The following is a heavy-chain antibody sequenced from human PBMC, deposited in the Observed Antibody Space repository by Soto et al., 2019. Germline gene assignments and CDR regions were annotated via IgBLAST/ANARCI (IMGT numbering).Heavy chain of an antibody. Sequence: GACRKISCQGSGYSFATYWISWVRQMPAKGLEWMGRIDASDSYANYRPSFQGHVTFSADKSISTAYLQWSSLRASDTAMYYCARHKAFHYDSSGAWGQGTMVTVFS. CDR3: ARHKAFHYDSSGA. CDR2: IDASDSYA. CDR1: GYSFATYW. D-gene: IGHD3-22*01. J-gene: IGHJ5*02. V-gene: IGHV5-10-1*01.